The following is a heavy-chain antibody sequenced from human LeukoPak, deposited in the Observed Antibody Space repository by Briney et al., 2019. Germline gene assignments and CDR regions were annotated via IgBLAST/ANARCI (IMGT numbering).Heavy chain of an antibody. CDR3: ARHVFSYGEPFVY. CDR1: GGSIRNYY. Sequence: PSETLSLTCTVSGGSIRNYYWSWIRQPPGKGLEWLGYINYSGRTNYNPSLKSRVTISVDTSMTQFSLRLTSVTAADTAIYYCARHVFSYGEPFVYWGQATRITVSS. CDR2: INYSGRT. D-gene: IGHD3-16*01. V-gene: IGHV4-59*08. J-gene: IGHJ4*02.